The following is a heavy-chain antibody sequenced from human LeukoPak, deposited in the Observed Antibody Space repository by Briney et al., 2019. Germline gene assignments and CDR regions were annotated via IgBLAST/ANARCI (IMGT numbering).Heavy chain of an antibody. CDR1: GSIFTSYW. Sequence: GESLQISCKGSGSIFTSYWIGWVRQLPGKGLEWMGIIYPGDSDTRYSPSFQGQVTISADKSISTAYLQWSSLKASDTAMYYCATQYVIAAADIDAFDIWGQGTMVTVSS. CDR3: ATQYVIAAADIDAFDI. J-gene: IGHJ3*02. D-gene: IGHD6-13*01. V-gene: IGHV5-51*01. CDR2: IYPGDSDT.